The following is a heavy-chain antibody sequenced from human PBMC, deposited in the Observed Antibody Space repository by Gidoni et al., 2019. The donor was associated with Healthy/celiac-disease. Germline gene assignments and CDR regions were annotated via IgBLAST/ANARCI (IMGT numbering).Heavy chain of an antibody. CDR3: ARDSPVDYDGSGSYYFGWGTPNTNGYYLDY. D-gene: IGHD3-10*01. CDR2: IYPSGST. CDR1: GGSISSYS. Sequence: QVQLQESGPGLVKPSETLSLTCTVYGGSISSYSRSWSRQPAGKGREWIGRIYPSGSTDYNPALKSRVTMSVDTSKNQFSLKLSSVTAADTAVYYCARDSPVDYDGSGSYYFGWGTPNTNGYYLDYWGQGTLVTVSS. J-gene: IGHJ4*02. V-gene: IGHV4-4*07.